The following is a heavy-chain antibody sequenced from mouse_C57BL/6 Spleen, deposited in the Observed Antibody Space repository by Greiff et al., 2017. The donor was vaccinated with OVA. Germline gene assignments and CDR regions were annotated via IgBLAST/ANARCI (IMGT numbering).Heavy chain of an antibody. D-gene: IGHD2-3*01. V-gene: IGHV5-17*01. CDR2: ISSGSSTI. CDR3: ARPVTTKYFDV. Sequence: EVMLVESGGGLVKPGGSLKLSCAASGFTFSDYGMHWVRQAPEKGLEWVAYISSGSSTIYYADTVKGRFTISRDNAKNTLFLQMTSLRSEDTAMYYCARPVTTKYFDVWGTGTTVTVSS. CDR1: GFTFSDYG. J-gene: IGHJ1*03.